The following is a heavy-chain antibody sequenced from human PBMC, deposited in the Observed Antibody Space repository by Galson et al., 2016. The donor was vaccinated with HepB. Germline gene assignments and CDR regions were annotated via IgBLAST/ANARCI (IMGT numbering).Heavy chain of an antibody. V-gene: IGHV3-30*18. J-gene: IGHJ4*02. Sequence: SLRLSCAASGFTFSTYGMHWVRQAPGKGLEWVAVISNDGSDNHYADSVKGRFTISRDNSKNTLYLQMNSLRAEDTAVYYCAKDGSYCIKGVCYWYFDHWAREPWSPSPQ. CDR2: ISNDGSDN. CDR1: GFTFSTYG. D-gene: IGHD2-8*01. CDR3: AKDGSYCIKGVCYWYFDH.